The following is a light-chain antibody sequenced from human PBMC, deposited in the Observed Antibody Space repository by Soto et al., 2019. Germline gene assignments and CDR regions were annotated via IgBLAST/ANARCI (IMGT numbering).Light chain of an antibody. V-gene: IGKV1-5*03. CDR3: QQYNEYSWT. CDR1: QSITNW. J-gene: IGKJ1*01. Sequence: DIQMTQSPSTLSASVGDRVTITCRASQSITNWLAWYQQKPGKAPKLLIYKASSLESGVPSRFSGSGSGTEFTLTISSLQPEDFATYYCQQYNEYSWTFGQGTEVDIK. CDR2: KAS.